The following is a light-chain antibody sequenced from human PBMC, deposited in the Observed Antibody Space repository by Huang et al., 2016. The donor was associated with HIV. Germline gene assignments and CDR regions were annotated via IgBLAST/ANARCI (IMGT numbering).Light chain of an antibody. CDR2: GAS. Sequence: EIVLTQYPGTLSLSPGERATLSCRASQSVSSNYLAWYQQKPGQAPRLLVYGASTRATGIPDRVSGSGSGTEFTLTISRLEPEDFAGYYCQQYGSSKWTFGQGTEVEIK. V-gene: IGKV3-20*01. CDR3: QQYGSSKWT. J-gene: IGKJ1*01. CDR1: QSVSSNY.